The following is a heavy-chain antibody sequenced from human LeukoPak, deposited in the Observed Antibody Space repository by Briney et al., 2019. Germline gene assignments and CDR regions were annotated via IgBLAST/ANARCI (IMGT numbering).Heavy chain of an antibody. V-gene: IGHV1-18*01. CDR3: ATRAYSSSSYYYCGMDV. J-gene: IGHJ6*02. CDR1: GYTFTSYG. D-gene: IGHD6-13*01. CDR2: ISAYNGNT. Sequence: ASVKVSCKASGYTFTSYGISWVRQAPGQGLEWMGWISAYNGNTNYAQKLQGRVTMTTDTSTSTAYMELRSLRSDDTAVYYCATRAYSSSSYYYCGMDVWGQGTTVTVSS.